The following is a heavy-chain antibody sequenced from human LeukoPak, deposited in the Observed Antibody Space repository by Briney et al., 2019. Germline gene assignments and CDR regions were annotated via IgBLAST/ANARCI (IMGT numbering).Heavy chain of an antibody. CDR1: GFTFSSLL. J-gene: IGHJ4*02. V-gene: IGHV3-7*01. CDR3: VRDYIWGTLDPDY. CDR2: IKTDGSEK. Sequence: AGGSLRLFCAASGFTFSSLLMSWFRQTPGMGLEWVGNIKTDGSEKYYVDSVKGRFTTSRDNTKNSLFLQMNSLRAEDTAVYYCVRDYIWGTLDPDYWGEGTLVTVTS. D-gene: IGHD3-16*01.